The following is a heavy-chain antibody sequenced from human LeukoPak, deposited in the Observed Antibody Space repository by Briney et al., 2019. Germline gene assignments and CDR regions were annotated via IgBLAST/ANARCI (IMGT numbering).Heavy chain of an antibody. CDR3: ARSFGVVIMGFDY. CDR1: GFTVSSNY. Sequence: GGSLRLSCAASGFTVSSNYMSWVRQAPGKGLEWVSVIYSGGNTYYADSVKGRFTISRDNSKNTLYLQMNSLRAEDTAVYYCARSFGVVIMGFDYWGQGTLVTVSS. J-gene: IGHJ4*02. V-gene: IGHV3-66*01. CDR2: IYSGGNT. D-gene: IGHD3-3*01.